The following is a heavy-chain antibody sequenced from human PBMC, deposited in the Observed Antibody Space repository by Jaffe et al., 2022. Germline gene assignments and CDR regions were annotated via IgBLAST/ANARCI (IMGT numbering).Heavy chain of an antibody. D-gene: IGHD5-12*01. CDR3: ASVAFSGYEDPGDY. CDR1: GGSISSYY. Sequence: QVQLQESGPGLVKPSETLSLTCTVSGGSISSYYWSWIRQPPGKGLEWIGYIYYSGSTNYNPSLKSRVTISVDTSKNQFSLKLSSVTAADTAVYYCASVAFSGYEDPGDYWGQGTLVTVSS. CDR2: IYYSGST. V-gene: IGHV4-59*01. J-gene: IGHJ4*02.